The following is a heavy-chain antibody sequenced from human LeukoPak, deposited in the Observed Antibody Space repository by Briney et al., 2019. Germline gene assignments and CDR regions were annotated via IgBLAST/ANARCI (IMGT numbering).Heavy chain of an antibody. CDR3: ARRYCSGGSCYSGFDY. CDR2: IYYSGST. Sequence: SETLSLTCTVSGGPISSYYWSWIRQPPWKGLEWIGYIYYSGSTHYNPSLKSRVTFSVDTSKNQFSLKLSSVTAADTAVYYCARRYCSGGSCYSGFDYWGQGTLVTVSS. J-gene: IGHJ4*02. CDR1: GGPISSYY. V-gene: IGHV4-59*08. D-gene: IGHD2-15*01.